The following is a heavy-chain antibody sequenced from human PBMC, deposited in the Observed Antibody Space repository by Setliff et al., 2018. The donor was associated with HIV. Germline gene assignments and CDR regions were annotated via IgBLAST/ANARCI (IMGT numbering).Heavy chain of an antibody. CDR3: ATGAYCSGGSCYQHLDY. J-gene: IGHJ4*02. Sequence: ASVKVSCKASGYSFTTYYMQWVRQAPGQGLEWMGIINPSDGTTNYAQNFQGRFTMTRDTTTNTVYMELSSLRAEDTAVYYCATGAYCSGGSCYQHLDYWGQGTLVTVSS. V-gene: IGHV1-46*01. CDR1: GYSFTTYY. D-gene: IGHD2-15*01. CDR2: INPSDGTT.